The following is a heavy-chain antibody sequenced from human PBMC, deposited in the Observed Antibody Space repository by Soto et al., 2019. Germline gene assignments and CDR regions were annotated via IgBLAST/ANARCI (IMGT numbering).Heavy chain of an antibody. CDR3: ARAWGGHVEDY. CDR2: IYYSGNT. CDR1: GGSISSYY. V-gene: IGHV4-59*01. D-gene: IGHD3-16*01. Sequence: QVQLQESGPGLVKPSETLSLTCTVSGGSISSYYWSWIRQPPGKGLEWIGYIYYSGNTNYNPSLKSRVTISVDTSKNQFSLKLSSVTAADTAVYYCARAWGGHVEDYWGQGTLVTVSS. J-gene: IGHJ4*02.